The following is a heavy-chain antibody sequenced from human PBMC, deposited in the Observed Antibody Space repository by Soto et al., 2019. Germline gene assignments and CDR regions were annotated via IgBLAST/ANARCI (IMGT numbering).Heavy chain of an antibody. Sequence: EVQLLESGGGLVQPGGSLRLSCAASGFTFSSYAMNWVRQAPGKGLEWVSGISGSGGSTYYADSVKGRFTISRDKSKNTLYLQMNSLRAEDTAVYYCAKRNYVSEFDYWGQGTLVTVSS. CDR3: AKRNYVSEFDY. J-gene: IGHJ4*02. V-gene: IGHV3-23*01. CDR1: GFTFSSYA. D-gene: IGHD3-10*01. CDR2: ISGSGGST.